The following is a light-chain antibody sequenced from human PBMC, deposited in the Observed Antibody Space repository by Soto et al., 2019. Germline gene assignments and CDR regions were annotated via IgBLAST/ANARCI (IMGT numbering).Light chain of an antibody. V-gene: IGKV3-11*01. CDR1: QSISNN. CDR2: DTS. Sequence: EIELTQSPATLSSSPGERATLSCRATQSISNNLAWYQQKPGQTPRLLIYDTSNRTTGIPSRFSGSGSGTDFPLTISSQAPEDVAVYYCQNRTDGLTFGGGTKVEIK. J-gene: IGKJ4*01. CDR3: QNRTDGLT.